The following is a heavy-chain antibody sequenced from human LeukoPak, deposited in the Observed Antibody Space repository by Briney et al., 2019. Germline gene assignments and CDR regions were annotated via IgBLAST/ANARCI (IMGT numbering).Heavy chain of an antibody. Sequence: SQTLSLTCTVSGGSISSYYWSWIRQPAGKGLEWIGRIYTSGSTNYNPSLKSRVTMSVDTSKNQFSLKLSSVTAADTAVYYCARGGASVGATTGDAFDIWGQGTMVTVSS. V-gene: IGHV4-4*07. J-gene: IGHJ3*02. CDR1: GGSISSYY. CDR3: ARGGASVGATTGDAFDI. CDR2: IYTSGST. D-gene: IGHD1-26*01.